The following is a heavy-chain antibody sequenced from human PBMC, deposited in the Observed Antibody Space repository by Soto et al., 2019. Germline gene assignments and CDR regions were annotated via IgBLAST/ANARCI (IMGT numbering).Heavy chain of an antibody. CDR3: SNWFDP. V-gene: IGHV3-48*04. Sequence: GGSLRLSCAASGFTFSSYSLNWVRQAPGKGLEWVSYINSDGSSTYYADSVKGRFTISRDNAKNTLYLQMNSLRAEDTAVYYCSNWFDPWGQGTLVTVSS. CDR2: INSDGSST. J-gene: IGHJ5*02. CDR1: GFTFSSYS.